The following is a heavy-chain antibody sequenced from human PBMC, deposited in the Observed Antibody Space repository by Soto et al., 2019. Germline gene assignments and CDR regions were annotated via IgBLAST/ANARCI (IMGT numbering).Heavy chain of an antibody. Sequence: SETLSLTCTVSGGSISSGGYYWSWIRQHPGKGLEWIGYIYYSGSTYYNPSLKSRVTISVDTSKNQFSLKLSSVTAADTAVYYCASLCFGEPWADLYYYGMDVSGQGTTVTVSS. CDR2: IYYSGST. V-gene: IGHV4-31*03. D-gene: IGHD3-10*01. CDR3: ASLCFGEPWADLYYYGMDV. J-gene: IGHJ6*02. CDR1: GGSISSGGYY.